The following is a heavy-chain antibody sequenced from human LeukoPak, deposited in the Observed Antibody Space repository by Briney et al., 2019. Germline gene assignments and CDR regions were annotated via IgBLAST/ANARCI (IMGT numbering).Heavy chain of an antibody. Sequence: SETLSLTCTVSGGSISSYYWSWIGQPPGKGLEWIGYVYYSGSTTYNPSLKSRVTISVDTSKNQFSLKLASVTAADTAVYYCARDYHGSASYGGFDYWGQGTLVTVSS. J-gene: IGHJ4*02. CDR3: ARDYHGSASYGGFDY. CDR1: GGSISSYY. D-gene: IGHD3-10*01. V-gene: IGHV4-59*01. CDR2: VYYSGST.